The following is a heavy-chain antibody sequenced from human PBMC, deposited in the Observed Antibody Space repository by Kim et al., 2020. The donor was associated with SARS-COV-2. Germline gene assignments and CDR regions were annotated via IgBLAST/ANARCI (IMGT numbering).Heavy chain of an antibody. CDR3: ASGEVVLVPAAIVPLRGYYYGMDV. V-gene: IGHV3-21*01. CDR1: GFTFSSYS. CDR2: ISSSSTFI. D-gene: IGHD2-2*01. Sequence: GGSLRLSCAASGFTFSSYSMNWVRQAPGKGLEWVSSISSSSTFIYYADSVKGRFTISRDNAKNSLNLQMNSLRAEDTAVYYCASGEVVLVPAAIVPLRGYYYGMDVWGHGTTVTVSS. J-gene: IGHJ6*02.